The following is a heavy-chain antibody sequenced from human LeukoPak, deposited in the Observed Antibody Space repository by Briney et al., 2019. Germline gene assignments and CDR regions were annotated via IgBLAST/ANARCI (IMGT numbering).Heavy chain of an antibody. CDR1: GGSISCGGYH. CDR3: ARRNDFDI. V-gene: IGHV4-61*09. Sequence: PSQTLSLTCTVSGGSISCGGYHWSWIRQPPWKGLEWIGYIYSSGSTEYKPSLNSRATISADTSKHQFSLKLPSVTAADTAIYYCARRNDFDIWGQGTMVTVSS. J-gene: IGHJ3*02. CDR2: IYSSGST.